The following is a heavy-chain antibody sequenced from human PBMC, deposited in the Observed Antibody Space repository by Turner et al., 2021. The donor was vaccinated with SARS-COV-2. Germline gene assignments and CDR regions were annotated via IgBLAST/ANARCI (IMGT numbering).Heavy chain of an antibody. CDR2: ISYDGSNK. D-gene: IGHD5-18*01. V-gene: IGHV3-30*18. CDR3: AKVFFSYGYYAVYFDY. Sequence: QVQLVASGGGVVQPGRSLRLSCAASGFTFSSYGMHWVRQAPGKGLEWVAVISYDGSNKYYADSGKGRFTISRDNSKNTLYLQMNSLRAEDTAVYYCAKVFFSYGYYAVYFDYWGQGTLVTVSS. J-gene: IGHJ4*02. CDR1: GFTFSSYG.